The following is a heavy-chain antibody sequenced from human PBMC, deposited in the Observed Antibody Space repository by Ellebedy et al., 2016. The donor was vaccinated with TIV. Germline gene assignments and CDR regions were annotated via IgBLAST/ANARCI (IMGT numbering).Heavy chain of an antibody. CDR2: IYYSGST. V-gene: IGHV4-31*03. J-gene: IGHJ4*02. CDR3: ARHGDYYGSGSYIY. Sequence: LRLSXTVSGGSISSGGYYWSWIRQHPGKGLEWIGYIYYSGSTYYNPSLKSRVTISVDTSKNQFSLKLSSVTAADTAVYYCARHGDYYGSGSYIYWGQGTLVTVSS. CDR1: GGSISSGGYY. D-gene: IGHD3-10*01.